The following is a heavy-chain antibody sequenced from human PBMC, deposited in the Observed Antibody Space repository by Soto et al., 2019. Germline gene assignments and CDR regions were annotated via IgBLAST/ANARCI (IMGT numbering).Heavy chain of an antibody. V-gene: IGHV3-64D*06. Sequence: GGSLRLSCSASGFTFSSYAMHWVRQAPGKGLEYVSAISSNGGSTYYADSVKGRFTISRDNSKNTLYLQMSSLRAEDTAVYYCAKDRTSPAFLEWLPGWGQGTLVTVYS. CDR2: ISSNGGST. CDR3: AKDRTSPAFLEWLPG. J-gene: IGHJ4*02. D-gene: IGHD3-3*01. CDR1: GFTFSSYA.